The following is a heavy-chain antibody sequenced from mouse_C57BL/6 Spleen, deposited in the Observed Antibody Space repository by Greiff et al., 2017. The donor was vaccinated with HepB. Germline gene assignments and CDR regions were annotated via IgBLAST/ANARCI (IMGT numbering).Heavy chain of an antibody. V-gene: IGHV7-3*01. CDR2: IRNKANGYTT. J-gene: IGHJ1*03. CDR1: GFTFTDYY. D-gene: IGHD2-4*01. Sequence: DVMLVESGGGLVQPGGSLSLSCAASGFTFTDYYMSWVRQPPGKALEWLGFIRNKANGYTTEYSASVKGRFTISRDNSQSILYLQMNALRAEDSATYYCATLYCDYENWYFDVWGTGTTVTVSS. CDR3: ATLYCDYENWYFDV.